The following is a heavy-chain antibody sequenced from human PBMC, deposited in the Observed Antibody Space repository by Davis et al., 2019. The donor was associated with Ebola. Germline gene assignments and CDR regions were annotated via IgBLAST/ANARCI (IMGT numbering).Heavy chain of an antibody. D-gene: IGHD6-13*01. CDR3: ARDIGGAAAGNGDY. CDR1: GYTFTNYG. V-gene: IGHV1-3*01. J-gene: IGHJ4*02. CDR2: INAGNGNT. Sequence: ASVKVSCKASGYTFTNYGITWVRQAPGQRLEWMGWINAGNGNTKYSQKFQGRVTITRDTSASTAYMELSSLRSEDTAVYYCARDIGGAAAGNGDYWGQGTLVTVSS.